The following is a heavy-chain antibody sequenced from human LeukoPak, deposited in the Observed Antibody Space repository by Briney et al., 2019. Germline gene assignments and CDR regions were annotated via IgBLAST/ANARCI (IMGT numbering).Heavy chain of an antibody. CDR2: ISSSSSYI. CDR1: GFTFSSYT. J-gene: IGHJ6*03. Sequence: PGGSLRLSCAASGFTFSSYTMNWVRQAPGKGLEWVSSISSSSSYIYYADSVKGRFTISRNNAKNSLYLQMNSLRAEDTAVYYCARDPWTSSHYMDVWGKGTTVTVSS. V-gene: IGHV3-21*06. D-gene: IGHD2-2*01. CDR3: ARDPWTSSHYMDV.